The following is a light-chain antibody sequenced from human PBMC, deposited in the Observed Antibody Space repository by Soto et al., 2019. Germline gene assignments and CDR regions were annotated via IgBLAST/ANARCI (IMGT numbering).Light chain of an antibody. J-gene: IGLJ2*01. V-gene: IGLV2-11*01. CDR3: CSYAGSYTVV. CDR2: DVN. CDR1: SSDVGGYNY. Sequence: QSALTQPRSVSGSPGQSVTISCTGTSSDVGGYNYVSWYQQHPGKAPKLMIYDVNKRPSGVPDRFSGSKSGNPASLTISGLQAEDEADYYCCSYAGSYTVVFGGGTKLTVL.